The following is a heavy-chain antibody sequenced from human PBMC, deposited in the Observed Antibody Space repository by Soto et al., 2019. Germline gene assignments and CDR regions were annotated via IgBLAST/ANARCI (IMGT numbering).Heavy chain of an antibody. CDR3: ARARYDYVWGSYRYLPFDY. V-gene: IGHV4-34*01. Sequence: QVQLQQWGAGLLKPSETLSLTCAVYGGSFSGYYWSWIRQPPGKGLEWIGEINHSESTNYNPSLKRRVTISVDTSRNQFSLKLSSVTAADTAVYYRARARYDYVWGSYRYLPFDYWGQGTLVTVSS. CDR1: GGSFSGYY. J-gene: IGHJ4*02. CDR2: INHSEST. D-gene: IGHD3-16*02.